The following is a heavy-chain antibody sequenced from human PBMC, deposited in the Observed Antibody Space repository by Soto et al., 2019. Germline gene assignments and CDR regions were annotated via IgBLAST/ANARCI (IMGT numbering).Heavy chain of an antibody. V-gene: IGHV4-34*01. CDR2: INHSGST. J-gene: IGHJ4*02. D-gene: IGHD6-13*01. Sequence: SETLSLTCAVYGGSFSGYYWSWIRQPPGKGLEWIGEINHSGSTNYNPSLKSRVTISVDTSKNQFSLKLSSVTAADTAVYYCERGSSWAFIDYCGQGTLVTVYS. CDR3: ERGSSWAFIDY. CDR1: GGSFSGYY.